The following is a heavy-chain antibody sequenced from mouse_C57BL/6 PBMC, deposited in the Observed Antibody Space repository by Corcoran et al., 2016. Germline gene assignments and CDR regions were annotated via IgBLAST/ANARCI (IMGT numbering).Heavy chain of an antibody. CDR1: GFNIKDYY. CDR2: IDPEDGET. J-gene: IGHJ3*01. Sequence: EVQLQQSGAELVKPGASVKLSCTASGFNIKDYYMHWVKQRTEQGLEWIGRIDPEDGETKYALKFQGKATITADTSSNTAYLQLSSLTSEDTAVYYCARSTWFAYWGQGTLVTVSA. V-gene: IGHV14-2*01. CDR3: ARSTWFAY.